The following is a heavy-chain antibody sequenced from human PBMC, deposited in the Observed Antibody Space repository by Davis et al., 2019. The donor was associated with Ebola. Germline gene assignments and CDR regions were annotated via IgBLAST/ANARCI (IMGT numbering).Heavy chain of an antibody. J-gene: IGHJ4*02. CDR2: ISSSASYK. CDR3: AQQLGDYGGNALRY. V-gene: IGHV3-11*06. Sequence: GESLKISCAASGFTFSVYMSWIRQAPGKGPEWVSSISSSASYKNYADSVKGRFTISRDDAKKSLYLQMDSLRAEDTAVYYCAQQLGDYGGNALRYWGQGTLVTVSS. CDR1: GFTFSVY. D-gene: IGHD4-23*01.